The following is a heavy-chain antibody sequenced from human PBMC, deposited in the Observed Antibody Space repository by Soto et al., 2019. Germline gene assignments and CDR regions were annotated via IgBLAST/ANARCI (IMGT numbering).Heavy chain of an antibody. CDR2: ISGSGGST. Sequence: GGSLRLSCAASGFTFSSYAMSWVRQAPGKGLEWVSAISGSGGSTYYADSVKGRFTISRDNSKNTLYLQMNSLRAEDTAVYYCARRGETGDDSYGPYYYYGMDVWGQGTTVTVS. CDR3: ARRGETGDDSYGPYYYYGMDV. CDR1: GFTFSSYA. J-gene: IGHJ6*02. V-gene: IGHV3-23*01. D-gene: IGHD5-18*01.